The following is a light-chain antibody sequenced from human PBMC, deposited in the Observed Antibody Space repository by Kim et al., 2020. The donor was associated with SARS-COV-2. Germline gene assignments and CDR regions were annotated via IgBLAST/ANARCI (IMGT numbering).Light chain of an antibody. CDR1: SLRSYY. J-gene: IGLJ2*01. Sequence: ALGQTVRITCLEASLRSYYATWYQQKPGQAPVVVIYGKNSRPSGIPDRISASTSKNTASLTTTGAQAEDEADYFCDSRDGSSNHMLFGGGTKLTVL. CDR3: DSRDGSSNHML. V-gene: IGLV3-19*01. CDR2: GKN.